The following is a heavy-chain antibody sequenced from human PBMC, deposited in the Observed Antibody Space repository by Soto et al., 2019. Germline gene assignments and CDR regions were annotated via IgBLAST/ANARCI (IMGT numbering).Heavy chain of an antibody. CDR2: ISAYTGKT. J-gene: IGHJ4*02. Sequence: QVQLVQSGAEVKKPGASLKVSCKASGYTFSSYGISWVRQAPGQGLEWMGWISAYTGKTNYAQKLQGRVTMTTDTSTSTAYMEVRSLRSDDTALYYCARDLDSGSYYFDYWGQGTLVTVSS. V-gene: IGHV1-18*04. CDR3: ARDLDSGSYYFDY. CDR1: GYTFSSYG. D-gene: IGHD1-26*01.